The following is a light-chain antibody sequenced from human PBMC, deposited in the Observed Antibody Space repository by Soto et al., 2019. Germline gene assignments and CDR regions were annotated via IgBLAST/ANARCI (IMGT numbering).Light chain of an antibody. J-gene: IGKJ1*01. CDR3: QQYGSSPWT. V-gene: IGKV3-20*01. CDR1: QTIRSNY. CDR2: GAS. Sequence: ETVLTQSPGTLSLSPGERATLSCRASQTIRSNYLAWYRQTPAQAPRLLLYGASNMSTGIADRFSGSGSGTDFTLIISRLEPEDFALYYCQQYGSSPWTFGQGTKVEIK.